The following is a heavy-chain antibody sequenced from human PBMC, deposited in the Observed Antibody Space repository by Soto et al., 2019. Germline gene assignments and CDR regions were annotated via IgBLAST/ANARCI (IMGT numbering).Heavy chain of an antibody. Sequence: GASVKVSCKASGYTFTSYGISWVRQAPGQGLEWMGWISAYNGNTNYAQKLQGRVTMTTDTSTSTAYMELRSLRSDDTAVYYCARAEKYYYDSSGYHPDYWGQGTLVTVSS. V-gene: IGHV1-18*01. J-gene: IGHJ4*02. CDR3: ARAEKYYYDSSGYHPDY. CDR1: GYTFTSYG. CDR2: ISAYNGNT. D-gene: IGHD3-22*01.